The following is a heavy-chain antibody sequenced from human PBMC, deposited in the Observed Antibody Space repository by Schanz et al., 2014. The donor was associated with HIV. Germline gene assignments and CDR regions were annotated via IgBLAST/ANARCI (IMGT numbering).Heavy chain of an antibody. CDR1: GFTFTNHA. CDR2: VIGSGVRT. CDR3: AKPEYDSSGNSQTHFDY. V-gene: IGHV3-23*01. Sequence: EVQLLESGGGLVQPGGSLTLSCAASGFTFTNHALSWVRQAPGRGLEWVSTVIGSGVRTIYADSVKGRFTISRDNSKNTLSLHMNSLRVEDTAIYYCAKPEYDSSGNSQTHFDYWGQGTLVSVSS. J-gene: IGHJ4*02. D-gene: IGHD3-22*01.